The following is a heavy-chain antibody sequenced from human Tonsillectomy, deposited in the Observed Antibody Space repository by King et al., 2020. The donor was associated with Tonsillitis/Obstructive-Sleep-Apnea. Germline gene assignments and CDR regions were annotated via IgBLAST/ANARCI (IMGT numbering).Heavy chain of an antibody. CDR3: ARAQYDFWSGGDDAFEI. Sequence: QLVQSGAEVKKPGASVKVSCKASGYTFTTYGISWVRQAPGQGLEWMGWISGYNSNTNYAQKLQGRVTMTTDTSTSTAYMELRSLRSDDTAVYYCARAQYDFWSGGDDAFEIWGQGTMVTVSS. CDR2: ISGYNSNT. CDR1: GYTFTTYG. J-gene: IGHJ3*02. D-gene: IGHD3-3*01. V-gene: IGHV1-18*01.